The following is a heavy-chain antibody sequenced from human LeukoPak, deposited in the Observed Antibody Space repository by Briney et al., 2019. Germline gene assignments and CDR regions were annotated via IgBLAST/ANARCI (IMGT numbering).Heavy chain of an antibody. J-gene: IGHJ6*02. CDR3: ARDAEVCSSTSCYRYYYYGMDV. CDR2: INPNSGGT. CDR1: GYTFNGYY. Sequence: GASVQVSCKASGYTFNGYYMHWVRQAPGQGLEWMGWINPNSGGTNYAQKFQGRVTMTRDTSISTAYMELSRLRSDDTAVYYCARDAEVCSSTSCYRYYYYGMDVWGQGTTVTVSS. D-gene: IGHD2-2*02. V-gene: IGHV1-2*02.